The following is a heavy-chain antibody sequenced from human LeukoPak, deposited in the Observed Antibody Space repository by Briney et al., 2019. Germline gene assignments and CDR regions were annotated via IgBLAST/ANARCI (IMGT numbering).Heavy chain of an antibody. D-gene: IGHD3-22*01. Sequence: ASVKVSCKASGYTFTNYGISWVRQAPGQGLEWMGWISTYTGNTNYAQKLQGSVTMTTDTATSTACMELRSLTSDDTAVYYCARASPSYDSRLGDYWGQGTLVTVSS. CDR1: GYTFTNYG. V-gene: IGHV1-18*04. CDR3: ARASPSYDSRLGDY. CDR2: ISTYTGNT. J-gene: IGHJ4*02.